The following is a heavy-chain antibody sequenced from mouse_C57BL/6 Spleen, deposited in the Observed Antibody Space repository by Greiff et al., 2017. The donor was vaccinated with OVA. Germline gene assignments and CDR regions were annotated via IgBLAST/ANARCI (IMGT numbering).Heavy chain of an antibody. CDR2: IDPSDSET. CDR1: GYTFTSYW. D-gene: IGHD2-5*01. V-gene: IGHV1-52*01. J-gene: IGHJ3*01. Sequence: VKLKQPGAELVRPGSSVKLSCKASGYTFTSYWMHWVKQRPIQGLEWIGNIDPSDSETHYNQKFKDKATLTVDKSSSTAYMQLSSLTSEDSAVYYCASAYYSNYDWFAYWGQGTLVTVSA. CDR3: ASAYYSNYDWFAY.